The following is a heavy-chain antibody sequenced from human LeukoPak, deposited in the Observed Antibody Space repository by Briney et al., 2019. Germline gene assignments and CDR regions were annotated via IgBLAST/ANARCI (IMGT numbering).Heavy chain of an antibody. Sequence: SETLSLTCAVSGGSISSGGYSWSWIQQPPGTGLEWIGYIYHSGSTYYNPSLKSRVTISVDTSKNQFSLKLSSVTAADTAVYYCASSQITINWFDPWGQGTLVTVSS. J-gene: IGHJ5*02. D-gene: IGHD3-10*01. CDR3: ASSQITINWFDP. V-gene: IGHV4-30-2*05. CDR2: IYHSGST. CDR1: GGSISSGGYS.